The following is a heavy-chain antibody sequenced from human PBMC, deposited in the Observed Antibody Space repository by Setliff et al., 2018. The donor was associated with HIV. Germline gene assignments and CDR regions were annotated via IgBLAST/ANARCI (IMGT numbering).Heavy chain of an antibody. CDR2: ISWDGGST. Sequence: SLRLSCAASGFTFDDYAMHWVRQAPGKGLEWVSLISWDGGSTYYADSVKGRFTISRDNSKNSLYLQMNSLRAEDTALYYCAKDIYRRGYSSGWSYYYYGMDVWGQGTTVTVSS. CDR3: AKDIYRRGYSSGWSYYYYGMDV. D-gene: IGHD6-19*01. CDR1: GFTFDDYA. V-gene: IGHV3-43D*03. J-gene: IGHJ6*02.